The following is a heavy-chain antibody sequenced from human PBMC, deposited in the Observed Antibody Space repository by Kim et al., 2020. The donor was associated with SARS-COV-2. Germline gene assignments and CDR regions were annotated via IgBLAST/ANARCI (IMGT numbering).Heavy chain of an antibody. V-gene: IGHV1-18*01. CDR3: ARVKTYYYDSSPRDALEI. D-gene: IGHD3-22*01. CDR2: ISAYNGNT. J-gene: IGHJ3*02. CDR1: GYTFTSYG. Sequence: ASVKVSCKTSGYTFTSYGISWVRQAPGRGLEWMGWISAYNGNTNYAEKLQGRVTMTTDTSTDTAYMELRSLISDDTAVYFCARVKTYYYDSSPRDALEIWGQGTMVTVSS.